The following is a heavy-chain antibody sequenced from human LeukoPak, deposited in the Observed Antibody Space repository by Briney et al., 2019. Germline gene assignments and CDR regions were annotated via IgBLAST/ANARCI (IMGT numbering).Heavy chain of an antibody. D-gene: IGHD6-19*01. J-gene: IGHJ4*02. CDR2: MSSSSDTI. CDR3: ARSSGYPYFDY. Sequence: GGSLRLSCTASGFTFNTFEMNWVRQAPGKGLEWVSYMSSSSDTIYYADSVKGRFTISRDNAKNSLYLQMNSLRAEDTAVYYCARSSGYPYFDYWGQGTLVTVSS. CDR1: GFTFNTFE. V-gene: IGHV3-48*03.